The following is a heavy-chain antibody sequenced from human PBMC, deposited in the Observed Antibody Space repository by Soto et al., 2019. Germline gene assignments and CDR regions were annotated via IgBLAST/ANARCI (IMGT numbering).Heavy chain of an antibody. CDR1: GGSVYSNGHY. V-gene: IGHV4-39*01. Sequence: SETLSLTCIVSGGSVYSNGHYWGWIRQPPGKGLGWIGSIDNNGVTNYNSSLKSRVTISRDTSKNQFSLRLTSVTAADTAVYYCGKILVGATGHTDADSWGPGTLVTDSS. CDR3: GKILVGATGHTDADS. J-gene: IGHJ4*02. D-gene: IGHD2-15*01. CDR2: IDNNGVT.